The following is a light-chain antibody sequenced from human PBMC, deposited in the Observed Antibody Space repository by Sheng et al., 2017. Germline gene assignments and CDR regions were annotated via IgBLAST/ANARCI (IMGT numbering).Light chain of an antibody. CDR2: GAS. CDR3: QQHNNWPPLT. J-gene: IGKJ4*01. V-gene: IGKV3-15*01. CDR1: QSIRSSY. Sequence: EIVMTQSPATLSVSPGESATLTCRASQSIRSSYLAWYQQKPGQAPRLLIYGASTRATGIPARFSGGGSGTEFTLTISSLQSEDFAVYYCQQHNNWPPLTFGGGTKVEIK.